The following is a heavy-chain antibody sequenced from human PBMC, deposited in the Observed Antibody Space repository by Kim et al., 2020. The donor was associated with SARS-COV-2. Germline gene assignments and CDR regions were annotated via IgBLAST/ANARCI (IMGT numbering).Heavy chain of an antibody. CDR2: INADNGNT. CDR3: ARAVGATVYFDY. Sequence: ASVKVSCKSSGYIFTNYVMHWVRQAPGQRLEWMGWINADNGNTKYSQKFQGRVTITRDTSASTAYMELSSLRSEDTAVYYCARAVGATVYFDYWGQGTLV. V-gene: IGHV1-3*01. CDR1: GYIFTNYV. J-gene: IGHJ4*02. D-gene: IGHD1-26*01.